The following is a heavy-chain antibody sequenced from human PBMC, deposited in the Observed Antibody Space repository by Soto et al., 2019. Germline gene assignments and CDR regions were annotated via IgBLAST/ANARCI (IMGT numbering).Heavy chain of an antibody. CDR1: GFSLSADGVD. V-gene: IGHV2-5*02. CDR2: IYWDDDK. D-gene: IGHD2-2*01. Sequence: QIILKESGPTLVKPTQTLTLTCTFSGFSLSADGVDVGWIRQPPGKALEWLALIYWDDDKRYRPSLKSRLTITKDTSKNQVVLTMTNMDPVDTATYYCAHAYGGTSWPNDAFDVWGQGTVVTVSS. J-gene: IGHJ3*01. CDR3: AHAYGGTSWPNDAFDV.